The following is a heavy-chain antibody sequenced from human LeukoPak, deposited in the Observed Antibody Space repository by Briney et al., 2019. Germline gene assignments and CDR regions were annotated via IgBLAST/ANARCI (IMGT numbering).Heavy chain of an antibody. CDR3: ARRRYYDGSGYLD. J-gene: IGHJ1*01. V-gene: IGHV4-39*01. CDR1: GDFVRNSNYY. D-gene: IGHD3-22*01. CDR2: IYYSGRT. Sequence: SETLSLSCIVSGDFVRNSNYYWDWIRQSPGKGLEWIGSIYYSGRTYYNPSPKTRVSMSVDTTKNHFSLKLTSVTAADTAVYYCARRRYYDGSGYLDWGQGTLVIVS.